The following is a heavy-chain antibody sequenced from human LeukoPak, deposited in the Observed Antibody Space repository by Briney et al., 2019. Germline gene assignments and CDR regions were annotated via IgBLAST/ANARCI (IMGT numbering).Heavy chain of an antibody. CDR3: ARVSDYVWSP. V-gene: IGHV4-4*02. J-gene: IGHJ5*02. CDR2: IYHSGST. Sequence: SGTLSLTCAVSGGSISSSDWWSWVRQPPGKGLEWIGEIYHSGSTNYSPSLKGRVTISVDKSKNQFSLKLSSVTAADTAVYYCARVSDYVWSPWGQGTLVTVSS. CDR1: GGSISSSDW. D-gene: IGHD3-16*01.